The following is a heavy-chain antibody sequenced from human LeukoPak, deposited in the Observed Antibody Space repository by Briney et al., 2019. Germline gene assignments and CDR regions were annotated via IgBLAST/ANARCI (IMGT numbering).Heavy chain of an antibody. J-gene: IGHJ6*02. V-gene: IGHV3-30*18. CDR2: ISHDGSNN. CDR1: GFTFSRYG. Sequence: GGSLRLSCAASGFTFSRYGIHWVRQAPGKGLEWVAVISHDGSNNYYADSVKGRFTISRDNSENTLYLQMISLRAEDTAVYYCAKDTCSGGSCYYYYGMDVWGQGTTVTVSS. CDR3: AKDTCSGGSCYYYYGMDV. D-gene: IGHD2-15*01.